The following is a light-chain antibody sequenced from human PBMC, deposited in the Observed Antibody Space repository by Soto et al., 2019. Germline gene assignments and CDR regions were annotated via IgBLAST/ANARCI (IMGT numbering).Light chain of an antibody. J-gene: IGKJ3*01. Sequence: EIVLTQSPGTLSLSPGERATLSCRASQSVSSSYLAWYQQKPGQAPRLLIYGASSRATGIPDRFSGSGSGTDFTLTISRLEHEDVAVYYCQQYGSSPPTFGPGTKVAIK. CDR3: QQYGSSPPT. CDR2: GAS. V-gene: IGKV3-20*01. CDR1: QSVSSSY.